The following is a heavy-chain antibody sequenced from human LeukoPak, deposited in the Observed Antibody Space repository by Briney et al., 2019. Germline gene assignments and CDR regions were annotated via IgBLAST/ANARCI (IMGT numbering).Heavy chain of an antibody. CDR1: GFTFSSYG. D-gene: IGHD3-22*01. V-gene: IGHV3-23*01. J-gene: IGHJ4*02. CDR2: ISGSGGST. CDR3: ARDTAAGAYYYDSSVF. Sequence: GGSLRLSCAASGFTFSSYGMSWVRQAPGKGLERVSAISGSGGSTYYADSVKGRFTISRDNSKNTLYLQMNSLRAEDTAVYYCARDTAAGAYYYDSSVFWGQGTLVTVSS.